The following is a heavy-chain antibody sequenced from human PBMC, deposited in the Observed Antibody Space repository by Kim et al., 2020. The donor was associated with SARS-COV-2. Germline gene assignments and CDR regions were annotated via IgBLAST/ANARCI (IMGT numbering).Heavy chain of an antibody. J-gene: IGHJ4*02. D-gene: IGHD2-15*01. V-gene: IGHV3-30*02. Sequence: SNKYYADSVKGRFTSSRDNSKNTRYLQMNSLRAEDTAVYYCAKAGQADSRWGQGTLVTVSS. CDR2: SNK. CDR3: AKAGQADSR.